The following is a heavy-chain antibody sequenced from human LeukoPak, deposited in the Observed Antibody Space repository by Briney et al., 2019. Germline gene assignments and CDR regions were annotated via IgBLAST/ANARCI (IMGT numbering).Heavy chain of an antibody. J-gene: IGHJ4*02. CDR2: MNPNSGNT. V-gene: IGHV1-8*03. D-gene: IGHD3-16*01. CDR1: GYTFTSYD. Sequence: ASVKVSCKASGYTFTSYDINWVRQATGQGLKWMGWMNPNSGNTGYAQKFQGRVTITRNTSISTAYMELSSLRSEDTAVYYCASMASGTWGRSYYFDYWGQGTLVTVSS. CDR3: ASMASGTWGRSYYFDY.